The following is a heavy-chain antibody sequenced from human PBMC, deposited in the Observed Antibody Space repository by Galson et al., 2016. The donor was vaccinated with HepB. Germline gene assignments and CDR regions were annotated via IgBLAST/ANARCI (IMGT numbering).Heavy chain of an antibody. CDR2: INPSGSP. Sequence: SETLSLTCAAYGGSFSGHYWNWIRQSPGKALEWIGDINPSGSPNYNPSLRSRVTISVDTSKNQFSLKLTSVTAADTATYYCAGDGRYADTWDLPDYWGQGTPVTVSS. CDR3: AGDGRYADTWDLPDY. D-gene: IGHD2-2*01. V-gene: IGHV4-34*01. CDR1: GGSFSGHY. J-gene: IGHJ4*02.